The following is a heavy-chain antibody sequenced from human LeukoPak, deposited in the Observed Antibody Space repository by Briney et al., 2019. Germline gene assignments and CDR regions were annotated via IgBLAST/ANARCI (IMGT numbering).Heavy chain of an antibody. V-gene: IGHV4-4*07. J-gene: IGHJ5*02. CDR3: ARGGTYNDILSFDP. CDR1: GGSISSYY. CDR2: IYTSGST. D-gene: IGHD3-9*01. Sequence: SETLSLTCTVSGGSISSYYWSWIRQPAGKGLEWIGRIYTSGSTNYNPSLKSRVTISVDTSRNQFSLNLTSVTAADTAVYYCARGGTYNDILSFDPWGQGTLVTVSS.